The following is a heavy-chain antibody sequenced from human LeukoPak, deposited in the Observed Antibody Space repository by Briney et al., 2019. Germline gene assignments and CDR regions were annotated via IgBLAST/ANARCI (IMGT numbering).Heavy chain of an antibody. V-gene: IGHV4-61*08. CDR1: GGSISSNGYY. Sequence: SETLSLTCSVSGGSISSNGYYWGWIRQPPGKGLEWIGYIYYSGSTHYNPSLKSRVTITVDTSKNQFSLKLSSVTAADTAVYFCARGLAVSGRSSLDFWGQGTLVTVSS. D-gene: IGHD6-19*01. J-gene: IGHJ4*02. CDR3: ARGLAVSGRSSLDF. CDR2: IYYSGST.